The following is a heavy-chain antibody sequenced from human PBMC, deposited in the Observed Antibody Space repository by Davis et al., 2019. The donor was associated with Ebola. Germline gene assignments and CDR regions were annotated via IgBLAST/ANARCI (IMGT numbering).Heavy chain of an antibody. V-gene: IGHV4-39*01. Sequence: SETLSLTCTVSGGSISSSSYYWGWIRQPPGKGLEWIGSIYYSGSTYYNPSLKSRVTISVDTSKNQFSLKLSSVTAADTAVYYCARQAGIVVVPAAIYYYYYGMDVWGQGTTVTVSS. J-gene: IGHJ6*02. D-gene: IGHD2-2*02. CDR2: IYYSGST. CDR3: ARQAGIVVVPAAIYYYYYGMDV. CDR1: GGSISSSSYY.